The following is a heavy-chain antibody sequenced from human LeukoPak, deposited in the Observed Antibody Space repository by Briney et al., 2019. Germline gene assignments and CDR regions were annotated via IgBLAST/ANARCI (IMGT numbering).Heavy chain of an antibody. CDR3: ARDFGTTGWHTFAY. J-gene: IGHJ4*02. CDR1: GDSVSSKNGA. Sequence: SQTLSLTCVVSGDSVSSKNGAWNWIRQSPSRGLKWLGRTYYRSKWYNDYAESMEGRMSISQDTSKNQYSLHLNSVTPDGTAVYDCARDFGTTGWHTFAYWGQGTLVTVSS. D-gene: IGHD6-19*01. V-gene: IGHV6-1*01. CDR2: TYYRSKWYN.